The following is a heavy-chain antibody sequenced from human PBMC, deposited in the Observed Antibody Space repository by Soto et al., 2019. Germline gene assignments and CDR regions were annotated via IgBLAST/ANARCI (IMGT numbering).Heavy chain of an antibody. V-gene: IGHV4-39*01. Sequence: QLQLQESGPGLVKPSETVSLTCTVSGDSMTSSSYYWGWIRQPPGKGLEWIGSIYYSERTSYNSGSTYYSPSLKSRVTISGDTSKSQFSLKLSSVTAADTAVYYCARHTRNQFDPWGQGTLVTVSS. CDR3: ARHTRNQFDP. CDR1: GDSMTSSSYY. CDR2: IYYSERTSYNSGST. J-gene: IGHJ5*02.